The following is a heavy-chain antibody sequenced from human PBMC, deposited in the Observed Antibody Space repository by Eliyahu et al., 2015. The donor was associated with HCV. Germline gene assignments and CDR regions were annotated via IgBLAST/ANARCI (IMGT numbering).Heavy chain of an antibody. J-gene: IGHJ4*02. Sequence: QVQLVQSGAEVKKPGSSVKVSCKASGGTFSSYAISWVRQAPGQGLEWMGGIIPIFGTANYAQKFQGRVTITADESTSTAYMELSSLRSEDTAVYYCASLANDFWSGYYTGRQIPRDYWGQGTLVTVSS. CDR1: GGTFSSYA. V-gene: IGHV1-69*01. CDR2: IIPIFGTA. D-gene: IGHD3-3*01. CDR3: ASLANDFWSGYYTGRQIPRDY.